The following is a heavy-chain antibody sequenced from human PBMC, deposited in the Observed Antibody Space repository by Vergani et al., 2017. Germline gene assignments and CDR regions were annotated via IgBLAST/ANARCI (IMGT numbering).Heavy chain of an antibody. J-gene: IGHJ4*02. CDR2: ISSSGTYI. CDR1: GFTFISYS. V-gene: IGHV3-21*01. D-gene: IGHD4-23*01. CDR3: ARDAGNTWDYFDY. Sequence: EVQLVESGGGLVKPGGSLRLSCAASGFTFISYSMNWVRQAPGKGLEWVSSISSSGTYIYYADSVKGRFTISRDTAKNSLYLQMNSLRAEDTAVYYCARDAGNTWDYFDYWGQGTLVTVSS.